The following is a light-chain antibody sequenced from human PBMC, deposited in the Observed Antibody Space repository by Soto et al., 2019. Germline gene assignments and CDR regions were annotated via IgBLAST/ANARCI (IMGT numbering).Light chain of an antibody. J-gene: IGLJ1*01. Sequence: QSVLTQPASVSGSPGHSITISCTGTSSDVGGYNSVSWYQQHPGKAPKLMIYDVTNRPSGISNRFSGSKSGNTASLTISGLQAEDEADYYCTSYTRRSAPNYVFGTGTKLTVL. CDR2: DVT. V-gene: IGLV2-14*03. CDR3: TSYTRRSAPNYV. CDR1: SSDVGGYNS.